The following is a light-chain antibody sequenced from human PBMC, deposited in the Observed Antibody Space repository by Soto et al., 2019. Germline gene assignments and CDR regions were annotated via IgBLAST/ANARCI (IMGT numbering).Light chain of an antibody. Sequence: DIQMTQSPSTLSASVGDRVTITCRASQTISSWLAWYQQKPGKAPKLLIYDASSLESGVPSRFSGSGSGTELTLTISSLQPDDSATYYCQQYNTYSWTFGQGTKVDIK. CDR3: QQYNTYSWT. V-gene: IGKV1-5*01. CDR1: QTISSW. CDR2: DAS. J-gene: IGKJ1*01.